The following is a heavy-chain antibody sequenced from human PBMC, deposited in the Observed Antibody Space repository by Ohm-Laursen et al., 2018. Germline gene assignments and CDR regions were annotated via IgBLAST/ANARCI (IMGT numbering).Heavy chain of an antibody. CDR2: IYYRGTT. D-gene: IGHD3-22*01. CDR1: GDSINSEY. J-gene: IGHJ6*02. V-gene: IGHV4-59*01. CDR3: ARIESDSGGYWYFGMDV. Sequence: SETLSLTCIVSGDSINSEYWTWIRQPPGKGLEWIGYIYYRGTTNYNPSLKSRVTISVDTSKNQFSLKLSSVTAADTALYYCARIESDSGGYWYFGMDVWGQGTTVTVSS.